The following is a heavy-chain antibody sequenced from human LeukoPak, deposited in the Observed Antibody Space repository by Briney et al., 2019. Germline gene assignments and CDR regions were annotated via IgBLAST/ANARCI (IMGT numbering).Heavy chain of an antibody. CDR2: IGIDSGNT. Sequence: GGSLRLSCAASGFTFSSYAMNWVRQAPGKGLEWISYIGIDSGNTNYADSVKGRFTISGDKAKNSLYLQMNSLRVEDTAVYYCARDYKSAFDNWGQGTLVTVSS. CDR3: ARDYKSAFDN. D-gene: IGHD1-1*01. V-gene: IGHV3-48*01. CDR1: GFTFSSYA. J-gene: IGHJ4*02.